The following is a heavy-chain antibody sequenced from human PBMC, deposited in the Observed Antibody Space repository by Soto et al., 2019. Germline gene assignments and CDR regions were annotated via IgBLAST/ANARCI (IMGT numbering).Heavy chain of an antibody. CDR3: ARDYYGSGSYYPFDY. J-gene: IGHJ4*02. Sequence: SETLSLTCAVSGYSISSGYYWGWIRQPPGKGLEWIGSIYHSGSTYYNPSLKSRVTISVDTSKNQFSRKLSSVTAADTAVYYCARDYYGSGSYYPFDYWGQGTLVTVSS. V-gene: IGHV4-38-2*02. D-gene: IGHD3-10*01. CDR2: IYHSGST. CDR1: GYSISSGYY.